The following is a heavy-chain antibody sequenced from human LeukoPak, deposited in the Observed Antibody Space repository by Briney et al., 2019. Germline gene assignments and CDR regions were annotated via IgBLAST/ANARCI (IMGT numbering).Heavy chain of an antibody. Sequence: GGSLRLSCAASGFTVSSNYMSWVRQAPGKGLEWVSVIYSGGSTYYADSVKGRFTISRDNSKNTLCLQMNSLRAEDTAVYYCARDPPYYDSSMGYWGQGTLVTVSS. V-gene: IGHV3-53*01. CDR1: GFTVSSNY. J-gene: IGHJ4*02. CDR3: ARDPPYYDSSMGY. D-gene: IGHD3-22*01. CDR2: IYSGGST.